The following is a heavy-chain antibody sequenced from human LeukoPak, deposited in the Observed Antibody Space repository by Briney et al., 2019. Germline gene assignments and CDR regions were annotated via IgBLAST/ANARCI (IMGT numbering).Heavy chain of an antibody. CDR1: GFTVSSNY. Sequence: GGSLRLSCAASGFTVSSNYMSWVRQAPGKGLEWVSVIYSGGSTYYADSVKGRFTISRGNSKNTLYLQMNSLRAEDTAVYYCASVGVVDWFDPWGQGTLVTVSS. CDR3: ASVGVVDWFDP. CDR2: IYSGGST. V-gene: IGHV3-66*02. J-gene: IGHJ5*02. D-gene: IGHD2-21*01.